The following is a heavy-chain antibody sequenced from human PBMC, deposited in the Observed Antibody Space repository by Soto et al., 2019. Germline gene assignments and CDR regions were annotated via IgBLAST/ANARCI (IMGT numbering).Heavy chain of an antibody. J-gene: IGHJ4*01. V-gene: IGHV4-39*02. CDR1: GGSISSSSYY. Sequence: SETLSLTCTVSGGSISSSSYYWGWIRQPPGQGLEWLGTIYSLGNTYYNPSLKSRFTISRDDAKNSLFLQMNNLRNEDTAVYYCARVSKTWEDDYWGHGTLVTVSS. CDR2: IYSLGNT. CDR3: ARVSKTWEDDY. D-gene: IGHD1-26*01.